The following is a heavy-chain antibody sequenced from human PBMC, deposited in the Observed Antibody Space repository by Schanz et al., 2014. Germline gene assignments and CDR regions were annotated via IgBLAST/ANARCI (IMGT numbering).Heavy chain of an antibody. Sequence: QVQLQESGPGLVKPSETLSLTCTVSGGSISASYWGWIRQPPGKGLEWIAYIYYSGSTNYNPSLRGRATISLDPSKNQFSLKLRSVTAADTAVYYCYGMDVWGQGTTVTVSS. CDR1: GGSISASY. CDR2: IYYSGST. V-gene: IGHV4-59*12. J-gene: IGHJ6*02. CDR3: YGMDV.